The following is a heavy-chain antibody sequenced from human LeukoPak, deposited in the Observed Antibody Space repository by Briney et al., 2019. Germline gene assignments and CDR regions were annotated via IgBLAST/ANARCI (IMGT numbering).Heavy chain of an antibody. CDR3: AREPYYDILTGPDYYYGMDV. D-gene: IGHD3-9*01. CDR2: INAGSGNT. J-gene: IGHJ6*04. V-gene: IGHV1-3*01. CDR1: GYTLTSYA. Sequence: ASVKVSCKASGYTLTSYAMHWVRQAPGQRLEWMGWINAGSGNTKYSQKFQGRVTITRDTSASTAYMELSSLRSEDTAVYYCAREPYYDILTGPDYYYGMDVWGKGTTVTVSS.